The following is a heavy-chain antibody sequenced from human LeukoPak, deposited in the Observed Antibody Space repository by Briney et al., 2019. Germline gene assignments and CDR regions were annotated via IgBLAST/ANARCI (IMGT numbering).Heavy chain of an antibody. V-gene: IGHV3-23*01. J-gene: IGHJ6*03. D-gene: IGHD2-21*01. CDR1: GFTFSRSA. Sequence: PGGSLRLSCAASGFTFSRSAMTWVRQTPGKGLDWVSSISSSGNTYYADSVKGRFTISRDNSKNMLYLQMNSLRAEDTAIYYCAKKEGDTYFSWYMDVWGKGTTVTVSS. CDR3: AKKEGDTYFSWYMDV. CDR2: ISSSGNT.